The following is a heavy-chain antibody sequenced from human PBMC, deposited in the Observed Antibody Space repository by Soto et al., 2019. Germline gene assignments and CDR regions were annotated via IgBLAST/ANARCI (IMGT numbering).Heavy chain of an antibody. Sequence: QLQLQESGPGLVKPSETLSLTCSVSDDSINSDKYYWGWIRQPPGKGLEWIGSIYYRGNAYYNPSLQTRDTITLDKSNSQSSLKLNFVTAADSAVYFCARLEGLATISYYFDFWGPGALVTVSS. CDR3: ARLEGLATISYYFDF. CDR2: IYYRGNA. CDR1: DDSINSDKYY. J-gene: IGHJ4*02. V-gene: IGHV4-39*01. D-gene: IGHD3-3*01.